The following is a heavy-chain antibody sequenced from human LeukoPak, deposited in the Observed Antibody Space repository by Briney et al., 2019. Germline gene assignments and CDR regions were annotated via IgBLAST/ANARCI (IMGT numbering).Heavy chain of an antibody. J-gene: IGHJ4*01. V-gene: IGHV3-7*01. CDR2: INQNGGET. CDR1: GFTFSDFW. Sequence: GGSLRLSCAVSGFTFSDFWMNWVRRSPGKGLEWVASINQNGGETSYVDSVKGRFTISRDNPKNSLYLQMSSLRAEDTAVYYCARDGTAPGLYFDLWGQGTLVTVSS. D-gene: IGHD6-13*01. CDR3: ARDGTAPGLYFDL.